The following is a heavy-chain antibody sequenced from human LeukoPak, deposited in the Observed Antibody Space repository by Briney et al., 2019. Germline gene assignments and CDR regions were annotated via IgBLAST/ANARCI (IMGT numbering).Heavy chain of an antibody. J-gene: IGHJ4*02. Sequence: GGSLRLSCAASAASGFTFSSYAFHWVRQAPGKGLEWVAVISYDGNNKYYADSVRGRFTISRDNSKSTLFLQMNSLRVEDTAVYYCARGGDTMVRGVIIHDYYFDYWGQGTLVTVSS. D-gene: IGHD3-10*01. CDR3: ARGGDTMVRGVIIHDYYFDY. CDR2: ISYDGNNK. CDR1: GFTFSSYA. V-gene: IGHV3-30-3*01.